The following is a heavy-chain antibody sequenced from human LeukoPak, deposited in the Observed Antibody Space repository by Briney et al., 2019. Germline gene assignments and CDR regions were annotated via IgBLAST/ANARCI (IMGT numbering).Heavy chain of an antibody. J-gene: IGHJ4*02. V-gene: IGHV3-30*04. CDR3: ARDLGYCSGGSCGN. CDR2: ISYDGSNK. D-gene: IGHD2-15*01. Sequence: PGGSLRLSCAASGFTFSSYAMHWVRQAPGKGLEWVAVISYDGSNKYYADSVKGRFTISRDNSKNTLYLQMNSLRAEDTAVYYCARDLGYCSGGSCGNWGQGTLVTVSS. CDR1: GFTFSSYA.